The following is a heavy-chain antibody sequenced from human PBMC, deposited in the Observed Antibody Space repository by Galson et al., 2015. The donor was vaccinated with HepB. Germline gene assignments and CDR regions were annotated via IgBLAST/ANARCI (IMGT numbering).Heavy chain of an antibody. CDR2: TSSSGRSI. J-gene: IGHJ4*02. CDR3: ARGRGDNANFDY. Sequence: SLRLSCAASGFIFSGYSMNWVRQAPGKGLGWVSSTSSSGRSISYADSVKGRFTISRDSAKNSLYLQMNSLRAEDTAVYYCARGRGDNANFDYWGQGTLVTVSS. CDR1: GFIFSGYS. D-gene: IGHD4-23*01. V-gene: IGHV3-21*01.